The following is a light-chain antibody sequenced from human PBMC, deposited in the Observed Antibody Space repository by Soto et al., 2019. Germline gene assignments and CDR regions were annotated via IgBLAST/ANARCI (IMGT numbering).Light chain of an antibody. Sequence: DIQMTQSPSALSASVGDTVTITCRASQTIAASLAWYQHKPGEAPKLLIYDVSSLESGVPSRFSGSGSGTEFSLTIRGLQPDDFANYYCQQYDYSRTFGQGTKVDIK. V-gene: IGKV1-5*01. CDR2: DVS. J-gene: IGKJ1*01. CDR1: QTIAAS. CDR3: QQYDYSRT.